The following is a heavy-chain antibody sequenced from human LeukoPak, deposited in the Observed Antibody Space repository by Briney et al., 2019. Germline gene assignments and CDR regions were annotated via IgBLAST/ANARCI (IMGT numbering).Heavy chain of an antibody. CDR3: ARDQATSGGGLDS. D-gene: IGHD3-16*01. Sequence: PGGSLRLSCAASGFTVSGTHMSWVRQAPGKGLEWVSAIYTGGTTYYSDSVEGRSTISRDKSKNTLYLQMDSLRVEDTAVYYCARDQATSGGGLDSWGQGTLVTVSS. CDR1: GFTVSGTH. J-gene: IGHJ4*02. V-gene: IGHV3-53*01. CDR2: IYTGGTT.